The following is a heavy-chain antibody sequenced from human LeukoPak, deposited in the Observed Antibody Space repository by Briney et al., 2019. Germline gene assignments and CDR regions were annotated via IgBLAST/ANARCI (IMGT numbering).Heavy chain of an antibody. J-gene: IGHJ5*02. V-gene: IGHV4-34*01. Sequence: NPSETLSLTCAVYGGSFSGYYWSWIRQPPGKGLEWIGSIYHSGSTYYNPSLKSRVTISVDTSKNQFSLKLSSVTAADTAVYYCARGVVVVPAAYPWFDPWGQGTLVTVSS. CDR3: ARGVVVVPAAYPWFDP. D-gene: IGHD2-2*01. CDR1: GGSFSGYY. CDR2: IYHSGST.